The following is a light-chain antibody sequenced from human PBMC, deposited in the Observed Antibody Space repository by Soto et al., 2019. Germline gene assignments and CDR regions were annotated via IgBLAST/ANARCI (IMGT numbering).Light chain of an antibody. Sequence: EIVLTQSPGTLSLSPGEGATLSCRASQSVSSTYLAWYQQRPGQAPRLLIYAASTRATGIPDRFSGSGSGTDFSLTISRLEPEDFAVYYCQHYGSSRWTFGQGTKVEIK. J-gene: IGKJ1*01. CDR3: QHYGSSRWT. CDR2: AAS. V-gene: IGKV3-20*01. CDR1: QSVSSTY.